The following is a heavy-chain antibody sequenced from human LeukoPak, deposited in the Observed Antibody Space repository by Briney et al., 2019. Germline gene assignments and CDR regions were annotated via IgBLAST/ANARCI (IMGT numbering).Heavy chain of an antibody. J-gene: IGHJ4*02. CDR3: ARGVRFWSGYYSKSTYDY. CDR1: GYSISSGYY. D-gene: IGHD3-3*01. Sequence: PSETLSLTCTVSGYSISSGYYWGWIRQPPGKGLEWIGSIYHSGSTYYNPSLKSRVTISVDTSKNQFSLKLSSVTAADTAVYYCARGVRFWSGYYSKSTYDYWGQGTLVTVSS. CDR2: IYHSGST. V-gene: IGHV4-38-2*02.